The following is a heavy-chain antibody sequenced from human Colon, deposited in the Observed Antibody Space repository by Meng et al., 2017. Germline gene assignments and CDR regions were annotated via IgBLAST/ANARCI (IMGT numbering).Heavy chain of an antibody. CDR3: ARGTRVGATRGDWFDP. J-gene: IGHJ5*02. CDR2: IGHSGFT. CDR1: GGSISTSGYY. V-gene: IGHV4-39*07. D-gene: IGHD1-26*01. Sequence: QPQLQESGPGLVKPSEALSLTCSVSGGSISTSGYYWGWIRQPPGKGLEWIGSIGHSGFTYYTPSLKSRVTVSIDTSRNQFSLWLTSVTAADTAVYYCARGTRVGATRGDWFDPWGQGTLVTVSS.